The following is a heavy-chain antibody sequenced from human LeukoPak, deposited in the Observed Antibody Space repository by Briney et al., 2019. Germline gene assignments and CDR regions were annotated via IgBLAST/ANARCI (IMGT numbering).Heavy chain of an antibody. J-gene: IGHJ4*02. CDR1: GYTLTELS. D-gene: IGHD5-18*01. V-gene: IGHV1-24*01. CDR3: ATSFTHIQLSYTGVLS. Sequence: ASVKVSCKVSGYTLTELSMHCVRQAPGKGRECMGGFDAEDGETIYAQKFQGRVTMTEDTSTDTAYMELSSLRSEDTAVYYCATSFTHIQLSYTGVLSWGQGTLVTVSS. CDR2: FDAEDGET.